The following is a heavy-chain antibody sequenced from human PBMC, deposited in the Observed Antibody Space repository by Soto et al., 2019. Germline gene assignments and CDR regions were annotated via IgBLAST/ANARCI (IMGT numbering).Heavy chain of an antibody. Sequence: PGGSLRLSCAASGFTFSTYAMSWVRQTPGKGLEWVSAISGSGGSTYYADSVKGRFTISRDNSKNTLYLQMNSLRAEDTAVYYCAKDSSSALDYWGQGTLVTVSS. V-gene: IGHV3-23*01. D-gene: IGHD6-13*01. CDR1: GFTFSTYA. J-gene: IGHJ4*02. CDR2: ISGSGGST. CDR3: AKDSSSALDY.